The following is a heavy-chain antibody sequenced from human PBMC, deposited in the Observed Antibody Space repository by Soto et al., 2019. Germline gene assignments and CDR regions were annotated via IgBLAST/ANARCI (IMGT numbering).Heavy chain of an antibody. J-gene: IGHJ5*02. V-gene: IGHV3-48*01. CDR3: ARGSAVAGTGGRTAAHFDP. D-gene: IGHD6-19*01. CDR2: ISSSSGTI. Sequence: EVQLVESGGGLVQPGGSLRLSCAASGFTFSKYSMNWVRQAPGKGLEWVSYISSSSGTIYYADSVKGRFTISRDNAKNSLSVQMNSLRAEDTAVYYCARGSAVAGTGGRTAAHFDPWGQGTLVIVSS. CDR1: GFTFSKYS.